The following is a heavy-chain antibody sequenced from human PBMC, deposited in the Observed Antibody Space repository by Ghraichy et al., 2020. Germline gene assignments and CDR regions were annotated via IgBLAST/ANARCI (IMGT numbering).Heavy chain of an antibody. J-gene: IGHJ4*02. Sequence: SLRLSCAASGFTFSDYSMHWVRQAPGKGLEWVSCITSSGAIYYADSLKGRFTISRDIAKSSLYLQMTTLRDADTAVYYCARDRTRFDSWGQGTLVTVSS. CDR1: GFTFSDYS. CDR2: ITSSGAI. V-gene: IGHV3-48*02. CDR3: ARDRTRFDS. D-gene: IGHD2-2*01.